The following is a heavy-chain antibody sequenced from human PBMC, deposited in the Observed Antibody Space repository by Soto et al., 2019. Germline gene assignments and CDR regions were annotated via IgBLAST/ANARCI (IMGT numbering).Heavy chain of an antibody. CDR3: ARSPREQYDSSGYYYVGECCYFDY. Sequence: QVQLQESGPGLVMPSQTLSLTCTVSGGSISSGGYYWSWIRQHPGKGLEWIGYIYYSGSTYYNPSLKTRVTISVDTSKNQFSLKLSSVTAADTAVYYCARSPREQYDSSGYYYVGECCYFDYWGQGTLVTVSS. CDR1: GGSISSGGYY. CDR2: IYYSGST. V-gene: IGHV4-31*03. J-gene: IGHJ4*02. D-gene: IGHD3-22*01.